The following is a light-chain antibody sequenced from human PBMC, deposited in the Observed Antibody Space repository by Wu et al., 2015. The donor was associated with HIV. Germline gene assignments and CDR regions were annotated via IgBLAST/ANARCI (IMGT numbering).Light chain of an antibody. Sequence: EIVLTQSPGILSLSPGERATLSCRASQSFSSRNLAWYQQTPGRPPRLLIYGASSRATGIPDRFSGSGSGTDFTLTISRLEPEDFAVYYCQQYGSSQWTSGQGTKVEIK. CDR2: GAS. J-gene: IGKJ1*01. CDR1: QSFSSRN. V-gene: IGKV3-20*01. CDR3: QQYGSSQWT.